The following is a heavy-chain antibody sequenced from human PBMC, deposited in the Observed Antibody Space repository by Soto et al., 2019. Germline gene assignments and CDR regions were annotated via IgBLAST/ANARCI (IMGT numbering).Heavy chain of an antibody. CDR1: GFTFSGYA. J-gene: IGHJ6*02. D-gene: IGHD2-2*01. CDR2: TSWDGNNK. Sequence: GGSLRLSCAASGFTFSGYAMHWVRRPPGKGLEWVAVTSWDGNNKYYADSVKGRFTISRDNSKNTLYLQMNSLRAEDMAVYYCAKVVVPAAMVNYYYGMDVWGQGTTVTVSS. CDR3: AKVVVPAAMVNYYYGMDV. V-gene: IGHV3-30*04.